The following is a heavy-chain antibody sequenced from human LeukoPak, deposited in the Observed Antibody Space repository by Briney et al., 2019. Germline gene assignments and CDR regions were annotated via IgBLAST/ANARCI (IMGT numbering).Heavy chain of an antibody. D-gene: IGHD6-19*01. V-gene: IGHV3-21*01. CDR3: ARDLTSSGWDYYFDY. CDR2: ISGTRSYI. CDR1: GFTFSSYS. Sequence: PGRSLRLSCAASGFTFSSYSMNRVRQAPGKGLEWVSSISGTRSYIYYADSVKGRFTISRDNAKNSLYLQTNSLRAEDTAVYYCARDLTSSGWDYYFDYWGQGTLVTVSS. J-gene: IGHJ4*02.